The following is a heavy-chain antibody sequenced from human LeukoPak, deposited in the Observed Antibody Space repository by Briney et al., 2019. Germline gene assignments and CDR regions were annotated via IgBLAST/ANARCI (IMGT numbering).Heavy chain of an antibody. Sequence: PGGSLRLSCAASGFTFSSYAMHWVRQAPGKGLEWVAVISYDGSNKHYADSVKGRFTISRVNSKNTLYLQMNSLRAEDTAVYYCARERHDWGQGTLVTVSS. CDR1: GFTFSSYA. CDR2: ISYDGSNK. J-gene: IGHJ4*02. CDR3: ARERHD. V-gene: IGHV3-30*04.